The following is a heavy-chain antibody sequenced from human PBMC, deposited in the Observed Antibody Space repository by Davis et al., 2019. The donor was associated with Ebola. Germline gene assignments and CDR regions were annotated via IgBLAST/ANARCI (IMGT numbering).Heavy chain of an antibody. CDR2: LKQDGGET. J-gene: IGHJ4*02. V-gene: IGHV3-7*01. CDR1: GFTSSRYW. Sequence: PGGPLRLSCAPPGFTSSRYWMSWVRQAPGKGLEWVANLKQDGGETHYVDSVKGRFTISRDNGKNSLYLQMNSLRPDDTAVYYCARKGGYSNNWRESFDNWGQGTLVTVSS. CDR3: ARKGGYSNNWRESFDN. D-gene: IGHD6-13*01.